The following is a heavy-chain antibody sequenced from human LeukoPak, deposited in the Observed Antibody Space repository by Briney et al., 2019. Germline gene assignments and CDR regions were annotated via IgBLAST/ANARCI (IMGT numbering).Heavy chain of an antibody. V-gene: IGHV4-39*07. CDR1: GGSISSSSYY. D-gene: IGHD3-22*01. J-gene: IGHJ4*02. CDR2: IYYSGGT. CDR3: ARDYYDSSGYFGY. Sequence: PSETLSLTCTVSGGSISSSSYYWGWIRQPPGKGLEWIGSIYYSGGTYYNPSLKSRVTISVYTSKNQFSLKLSSVTAADTAVYYCARDYYDSSGYFGYWGQGTLVTVSS.